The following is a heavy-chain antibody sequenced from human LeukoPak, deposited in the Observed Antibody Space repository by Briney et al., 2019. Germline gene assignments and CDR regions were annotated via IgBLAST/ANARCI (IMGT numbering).Heavy chain of an antibody. CDR1: GYTFTSYG. CDR3: ARNTYYYDSSGYLVWNNFDY. Sequence: ASVKASCKASGYTFTSYGISWVRQAPGQGLEWMGWISAYNGNTNYAQKLQGRVTMTTDTSTSTAYMELRSLRSDDTAVYYCARNTYYYDSSGYLVWNNFDYWGQGTLVTVSS. J-gene: IGHJ4*02. D-gene: IGHD3-22*01. V-gene: IGHV1-18*01. CDR2: ISAYNGNT.